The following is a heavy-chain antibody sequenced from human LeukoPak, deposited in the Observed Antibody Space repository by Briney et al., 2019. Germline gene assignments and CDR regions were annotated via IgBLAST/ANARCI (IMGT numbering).Heavy chain of an antibody. CDR1: GGSISSYY. CDR3: ATIYDSSGYEAFDI. V-gene: IGHV4-4*07. CDR2: IYTSGST. Sequence: SETLSLTCTVSGGSISSYYWSWTRQPAGKGLEWIGRIYTSGSTNYNPSLKSRVTMSVDTSKNQFSLKLSSVTAADTAVYYCATIYDSSGYEAFDIWGQGTMVTVSS. D-gene: IGHD3-22*01. J-gene: IGHJ3*02.